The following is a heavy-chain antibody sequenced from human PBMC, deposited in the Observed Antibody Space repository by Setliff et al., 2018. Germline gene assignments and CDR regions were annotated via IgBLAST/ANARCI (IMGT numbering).Heavy chain of an antibody. Sequence: GGSLRLSCAASGFTFSSHWMHWVRQGPGKGPVWVSRINSDGSRTDYADSVKGRFTISRDNAKNTLYLQMNSLRAEDTALYYCARAADSYGPPRSYMDVWGKGTTVTV. CDR3: ARAADSYGPPRSYMDV. J-gene: IGHJ6*03. D-gene: IGHD5-18*01. CDR2: INSDGSRT. V-gene: IGHV3-74*01. CDR1: GFTFSSHW.